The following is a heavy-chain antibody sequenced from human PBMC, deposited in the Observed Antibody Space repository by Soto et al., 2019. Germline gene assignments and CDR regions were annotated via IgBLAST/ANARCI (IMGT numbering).Heavy chain of an antibody. V-gene: IGHV4-4*02. J-gene: IGHJ5*02. CDR1: GDSIASDKW. Sequence: SETLALTCADSGDSIASDKWWSWIRQPPGKGLQWIGEIYHSGSTKYNPSLKNRVTISLDKSNNQFSLRLTSMTAADTAVYYCATLPPRIVVVMTDLPTWGQGTLVTVFS. CDR3: ATLPPRIVVVMTDLPT. CDR2: IYHSGST. D-gene: IGHD2-15*01.